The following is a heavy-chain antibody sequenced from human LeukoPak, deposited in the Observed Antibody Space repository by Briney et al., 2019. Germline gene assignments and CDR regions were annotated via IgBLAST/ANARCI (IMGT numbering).Heavy chain of an antibody. CDR3: ARDFYGDDGHHPFDY. D-gene: IGHD2/OR15-2a*01. CDR2: IYASGST. J-gene: IGHJ4*02. Sequence: SSETLSLTCSVSGGSTSNYYWNWLRQPAGKGLEWIGRIYASGSTNYNPSLKSRVTISMDKSKNHFSLNLKSVTAADTAFYYCARDFYGDDGHHPFDYWGQGIQVTVSS. CDR1: GGSTSNYY. V-gene: IGHV4-4*07.